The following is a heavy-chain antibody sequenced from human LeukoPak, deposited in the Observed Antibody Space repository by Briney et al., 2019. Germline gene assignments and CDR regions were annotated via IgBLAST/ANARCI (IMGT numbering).Heavy chain of an antibody. J-gene: IGHJ5*02. V-gene: IGHV3-23*01. D-gene: IGHD4/OR15-4a*01. CDR3: AKEHDYSNAAPESGFDP. CDR2: ISGSSTHT. CDR1: GFPFSIYA. Sequence: PWGYLCLYPAASGFPFSIYAWCRVRQAPGRGLEGVSGISGSSTHTLDADSVRGRFTISRDNTRNTLYLHIHSLTAEDTALYYCAKEHDYSNAAPESGFDPWGQGTLVTVSS.